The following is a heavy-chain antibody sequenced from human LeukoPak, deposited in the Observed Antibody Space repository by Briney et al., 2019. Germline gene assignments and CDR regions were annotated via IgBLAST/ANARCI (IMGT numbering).Heavy chain of an antibody. V-gene: IGHV3-30*18. D-gene: IGHD1-26*01. CDR1: GFTFSSYG. J-gene: IGHJ6*02. CDR2: ISYDGSNK. Sequence: GRSLRPSCAASGFTFSSYGMHWVRQAPGKGLEWVAVISYDGSNKYYADSVKGRFTISRDNSKNTLYLQMNSLRAEDTAVYYCAKEGGKTSYYYYYYGMDVWGQGTTVTVSS. CDR3: AKEGGKTSYYYYYYGMDV.